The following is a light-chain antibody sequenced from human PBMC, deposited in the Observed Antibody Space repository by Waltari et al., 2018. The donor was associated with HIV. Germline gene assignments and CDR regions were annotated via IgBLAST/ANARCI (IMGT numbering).Light chain of an antibody. J-gene: IGKJ1*01. CDR2: AAS. CDR3: QQCYSTPWT. CDR1: QSISSY. Sequence: IQMTQSPSSLSASVGGRVPITCRASQSISSYFNWYHEKPGNAPNLLIYAASSLQSGAPSRFRGSGSGTDSTLTISSLQPEYFATYYCQQCYSTPWTSGQGTKVEIK. V-gene: IGKV1-39*01.